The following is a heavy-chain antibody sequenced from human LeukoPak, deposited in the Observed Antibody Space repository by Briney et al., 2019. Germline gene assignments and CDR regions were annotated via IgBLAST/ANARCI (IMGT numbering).Heavy chain of an antibody. D-gene: IGHD1-26*01. CDR1: GFTFSSYA. Sequence: PGGSLRLSCAASGFTFSSYAMHWVRQAPGKGLEWVAVISYDGSNKYYADSVKGRFTISRDNSKNTLYLQMNSLRAEDTAVYYCARPEWELRDYFDYWGQGTLVTVSS. CDR3: ARPEWELRDYFDY. V-gene: IGHV3-30*04. J-gene: IGHJ4*02. CDR2: ISYDGSNK.